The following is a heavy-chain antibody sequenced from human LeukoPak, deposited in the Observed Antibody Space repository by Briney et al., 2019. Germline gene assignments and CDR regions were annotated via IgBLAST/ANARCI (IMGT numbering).Heavy chain of an antibody. CDR3: ARFGPFGVAPLGFDP. J-gene: IGHJ5*02. V-gene: IGHV1-2*02. CDR1: GYSFTDYY. Sequence: ASVKVSCKASGYSFTDYYIHWVRQAPGQGLEWMGWINPNSGGTNYAQKFQGRVTMTRDTSINTAYMELSRLRSDDTAVYYCARFGPFGVAPLGFDPWGQGTLVTVSS. CDR2: INPNSGGT. D-gene: IGHD3-3*01.